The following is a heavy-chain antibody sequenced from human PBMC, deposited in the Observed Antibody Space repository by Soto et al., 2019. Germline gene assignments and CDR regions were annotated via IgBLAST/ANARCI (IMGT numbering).Heavy chain of an antibody. CDR1: GESFGGFY. V-gene: IGHV4-34*01. CDR2: ISQTETT. Sequence: SETLSLTCVVYGESFGGFYWSWVRQSPGEGLEWIGEISQTETTAYSPSLKSRVSISADTSKKQFSLTLTSVTAADTAVYYCVHSPNVAVDHWGHGTLVTVSS. J-gene: IGHJ4*01. D-gene: IGHD2-15*01. CDR3: VHSPNVAVDH.